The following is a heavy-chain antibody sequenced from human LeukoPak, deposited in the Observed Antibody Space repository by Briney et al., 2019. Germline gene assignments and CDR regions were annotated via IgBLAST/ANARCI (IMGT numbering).Heavy chain of an antibody. Sequence: ASVKVSCKASGYTFTSYYMHWVRQAPGQGLEWMGIINLSGGSTSYAQKFQGRVTMTMDTSMSTVYMELSSLRSEDTAVYYCATHVDYGDYVSAADYWGQGTLVTVSS. V-gene: IGHV1-46*01. CDR3: ATHVDYGDYVSAADY. J-gene: IGHJ4*02. CDR2: INLSGGST. D-gene: IGHD4-17*01. CDR1: GYTFTSYY.